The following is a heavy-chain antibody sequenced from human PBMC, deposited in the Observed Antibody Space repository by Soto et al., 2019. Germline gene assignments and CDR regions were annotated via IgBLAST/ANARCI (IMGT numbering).Heavy chain of an antibody. CDR2: ISNRGDRT. V-gene: IGHV3-23*01. J-gene: IGHJ5*02. Sequence: PGGSLRLSCAASGFTFGAFAMNWVRQAPGKGLEWVSMISNRGDRTLYADSVKGRFTISRDNSKNKLYLQMNSLRAEDKAVYYCARDYYDSSGFDWFDPWGQGTLVTVSS. CDR1: GFTFGAFA. CDR3: ARDYYDSSGFDWFDP. D-gene: IGHD3-22*01.